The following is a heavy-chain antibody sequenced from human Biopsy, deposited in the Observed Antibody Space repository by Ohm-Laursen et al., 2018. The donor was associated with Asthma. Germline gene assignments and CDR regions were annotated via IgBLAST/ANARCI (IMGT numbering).Heavy chain of an antibody. CDR1: GFNFHNYG. Sequence: SLRLSCAASGFNFHNYGMNWVRRAPGKGLEWVAQILFDGRKINYPDSVKGRFTVSRDNTKNMVYLQMNSLRPEDTAVYYCAKDRVAGRSYYFDYWGQGSLVSVSS. J-gene: IGHJ4*02. CDR3: AKDRVAGRSYYFDY. D-gene: IGHD6-13*01. V-gene: IGHV3-30*18. CDR2: ILFDGRKI.